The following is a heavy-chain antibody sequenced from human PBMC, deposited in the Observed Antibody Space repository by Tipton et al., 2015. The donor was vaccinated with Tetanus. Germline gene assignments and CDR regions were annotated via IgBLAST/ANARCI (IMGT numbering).Heavy chain of an antibody. CDR3: ARGSDIVVVPGVTRADWFDP. V-gene: IGHV4-4*07. J-gene: IGHJ5*02. CDR2: VDRSGTT. D-gene: IGHD2-2*01. CDR1: GVSISGYY. Sequence: TLSLTCTVSGVSISGYYWSWIRQPAGKGLEWIGRVDRSGTTTYNPSLKGRVTMSLDTSKNRFSLKLTSVTAADTAMYYCARGSDIVVVPGVTRADWFDPWGQGTLVTVSS.